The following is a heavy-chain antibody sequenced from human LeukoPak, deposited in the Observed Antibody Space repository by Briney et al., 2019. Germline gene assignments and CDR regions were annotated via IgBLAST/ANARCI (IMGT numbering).Heavy chain of an antibody. CDR3: ARGGPNWFDP. V-gene: IGHV4-59*01. CDR1: GGSISSYY. J-gene: IGHJ5*02. CDR2: IYYTGST. Sequence: SETLSLTCTVTGGSISSYYWSWIRQPPGKGLEWIGYIYYTGSTNYTPSLKSRLTTLLQTSKNQFSLKLTSVTAADTAVYYCARGGPNWFDPWGQGTLVTVSS.